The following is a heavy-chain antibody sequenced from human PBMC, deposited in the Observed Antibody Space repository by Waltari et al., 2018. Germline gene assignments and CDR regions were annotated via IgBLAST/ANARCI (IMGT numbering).Heavy chain of an antibody. Sequence: QVQLQESGPGLVKPSETLSLTCTVSGGSISSYYWSWIRQPAGKGLEWIGRIYTSGSTHYNPSLNVRVTMAVDTSKNQFSLKLSSVTAADTALYYCARDSSSWYVAGMDVWGQGTTVTVSS. J-gene: IGHJ6*02. CDR1: GGSISSYY. D-gene: IGHD6-13*01. CDR2: IYTSGST. CDR3: ARDSSSWYVAGMDV. V-gene: IGHV4-4*07.